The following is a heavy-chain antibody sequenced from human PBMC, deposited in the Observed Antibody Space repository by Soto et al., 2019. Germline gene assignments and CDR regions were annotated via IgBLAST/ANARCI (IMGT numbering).Heavy chain of an antibody. J-gene: IGHJ5*02. CDR1: GYTFTNYG. D-gene: IGHD2-2*01. Sequence: QVQLVQSGGEVKKPGASVKVSCKASGYTFTNYGVTWVRQAPGLGLEWMGWISAYTDNPNYAQKFQGRVTMTIDTSTTTAYMDLRCLTPDDTAVYYCARVIPGAEAWFGPWGQGTLVTVSS. V-gene: IGHV1-18*01. CDR3: ARVIPGAEAWFGP. CDR2: ISAYTDNP.